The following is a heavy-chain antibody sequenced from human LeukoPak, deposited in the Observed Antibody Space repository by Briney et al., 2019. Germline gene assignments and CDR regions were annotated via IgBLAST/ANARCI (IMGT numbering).Heavy chain of an antibody. Sequence: PGGSLRLSCAASGFTFSSYTMNWVRQAPGKGLEWVSYISSSSSTIYYADSVKGRFTISRDNAKNSLYLQMNSLRAEDTAVYYCAREDSSSRPDYWGQGTLVTVSS. CDR1: GFTFSSYT. CDR3: AREDSSSRPDY. CDR2: ISSSSSTI. J-gene: IGHJ4*02. V-gene: IGHV3-48*01. D-gene: IGHD6-13*01.